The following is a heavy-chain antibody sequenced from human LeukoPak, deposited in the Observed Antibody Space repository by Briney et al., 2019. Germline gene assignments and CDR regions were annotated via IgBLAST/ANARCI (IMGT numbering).Heavy chain of an antibody. V-gene: IGHV3-66*01. CDR1: GFTVSSNY. CDR3: ASLTVV. Sequence: GGSLRLSCVASGFTVSSNYMSWVRQAPGKGLEWVSVIHSDGSPYYADSVKGRFTISRDNSKSTLYLQMNSLRDEDTAVYYCASLTVVCGQGTLVTVSS. J-gene: IGHJ4*02. D-gene: IGHD2-15*01. CDR2: IHSDGSP.